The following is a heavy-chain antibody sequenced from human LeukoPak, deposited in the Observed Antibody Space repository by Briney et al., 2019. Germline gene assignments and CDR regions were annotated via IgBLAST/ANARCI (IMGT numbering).Heavy chain of an antibody. Sequence: GASAKVSCKASGYSFTTYGISWVRQAPGQGLEWMGWISADSGNANYAQKFQGRVTMTTDTSTSTAYMELRSLRSDDTAVYYCAREDMIARIPLFDYWGQGTLVTVSS. CDR2: ISADSGNA. J-gene: IGHJ4*02. CDR1: GYSFTTYG. CDR3: AREDMIARIPLFDY. D-gene: IGHD2-21*01. V-gene: IGHV1-18*01.